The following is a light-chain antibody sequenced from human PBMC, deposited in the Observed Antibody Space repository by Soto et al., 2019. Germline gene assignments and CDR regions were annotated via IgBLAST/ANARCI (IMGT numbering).Light chain of an antibody. CDR3: QQSYSTPRT. CDR1: QSITNY. J-gene: IGKJ1*01. Sequence: DIQMTQSPTSLSAYLGDRVTITCRASQSITNYLNWYQQKPGKAPKLLIYAASSLQSGVPSRFSGSGSGTDFTLTISSLQPEDFATYYCQQSYSTPRTFGQGTKVEIK. CDR2: AAS. V-gene: IGKV1-39*01.